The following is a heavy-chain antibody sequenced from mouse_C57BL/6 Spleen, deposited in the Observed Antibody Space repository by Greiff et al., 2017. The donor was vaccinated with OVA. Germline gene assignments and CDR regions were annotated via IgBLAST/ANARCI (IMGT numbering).Heavy chain of an antibody. J-gene: IGHJ1*03. V-gene: IGHV1-9*01. CDR1: GYTFTGYW. CDR3: ARRGYYYGSSEYFDV. D-gene: IGHD1-1*01. CDR2: ILPGSGST. Sequence: QVQLQQSGAELMKPGASVKLSCKATGYTFTGYWIEWVKQRPGHGLEWIGEILPGSGSTNYNEKFKGKATFTADTSSNTAYMQLSSLTTEDSAIYDCARRGYYYGSSEYFDVWGTGTTVTVSS.